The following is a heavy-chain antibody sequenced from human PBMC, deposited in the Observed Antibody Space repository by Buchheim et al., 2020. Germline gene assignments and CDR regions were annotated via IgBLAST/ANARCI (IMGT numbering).Heavy chain of an antibody. CDR2: ISKDGSDG. Sequence: QMQVVESGGGAVQPGTSLRLSCSISGSMFSRFGLHWLRQTPGRGLEWVAVISKDGSDGSYADFVRGRFTASRDNARNMLYLEMNNLRPEDSGRYFCSRGSVTAPSTLAYWGHGT. CDR1: GSMFSRFG. CDR3: SRGSVTAPSTLAY. J-gene: IGHJ4*01. V-gene: IGHV3-30*03. D-gene: IGHD2-2*01.